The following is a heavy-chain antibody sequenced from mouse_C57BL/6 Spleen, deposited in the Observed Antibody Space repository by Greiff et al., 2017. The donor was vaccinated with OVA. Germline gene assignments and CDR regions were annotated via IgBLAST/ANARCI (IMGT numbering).Heavy chain of an antibody. CDR1: GYTFTDYY. CDR3: ARGRTYGPTGWYFDV. J-gene: IGHJ1*03. V-gene: IGHV1-76*01. D-gene: IGHD2-10*02. CDR2: IYPGSGNT. Sequence: QVQLQQSGAELVRPGASVKLSCKASGYTFTDYYINWVKQRPGQGLEWIARIYPGSGNTYYNEKFKGKATLTAEKSSSTAYMQLSSLTSEDSAVYFCARGRTYGPTGWYFDVWGTGTTVTVSS.